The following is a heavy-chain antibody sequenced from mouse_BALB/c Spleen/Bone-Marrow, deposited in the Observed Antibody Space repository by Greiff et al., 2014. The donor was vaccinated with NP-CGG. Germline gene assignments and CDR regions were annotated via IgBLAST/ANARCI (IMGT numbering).Heavy chain of an antibody. CDR2: IDPYNGDT. D-gene: IGHD2-1*01. CDR3: ASCGNYEAWFAY. J-gene: IGHJ3*01. Sequence: EVQLQQSGPELVKPGASVRVSCKASGYAFTSYNIYWVKQSHGKSLEWIGYIDPYNGDTNYNQKFKVKATLTVDKSSSTAYMHLNSLTSEDSAVYYCASCGNYEAWFAYWGQGTLVIVSA. CDR1: GYAFTSYN. V-gene: IGHV1S135*01.